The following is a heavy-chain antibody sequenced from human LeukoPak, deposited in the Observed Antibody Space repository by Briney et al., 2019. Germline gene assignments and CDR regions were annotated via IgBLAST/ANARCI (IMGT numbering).Heavy chain of an antibody. CDR3: ARDSVAAAFNWFDP. V-gene: IGHV4-4*07. CDR1: GGSISSYY. J-gene: IGHJ5*02. CDR2: IYTSGST. Sequence: PSETLSLTCTVSGGSISSYYWSWIRQPAGKGLEWIGRIYTSGSTNYSPSLKSRVTMSVDTSKNQFSLKLSSVTAADTAVYYCARDSVAAAFNWFDPWGQGTLVTVSS. D-gene: IGHD6-13*01.